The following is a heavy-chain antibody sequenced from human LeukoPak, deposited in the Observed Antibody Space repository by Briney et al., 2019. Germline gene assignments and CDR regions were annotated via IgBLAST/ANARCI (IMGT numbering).Heavy chain of an antibody. CDR2: IYYSGST. CDR1: GGSISSSNYY. Sequence: SETLSLTCTVSGGSISSSNYYWGWIRQPPGKGLEWIASIYYSGSTYYNPSLKSRVTISVDTAKNQFSLKMSSVTAADTAVYYCATGSSSWYPPSYWGQGTLVTVSS. D-gene: IGHD6-13*01. J-gene: IGHJ4*02. CDR3: ATGSSSWYPPSY. V-gene: IGHV4-39*01.